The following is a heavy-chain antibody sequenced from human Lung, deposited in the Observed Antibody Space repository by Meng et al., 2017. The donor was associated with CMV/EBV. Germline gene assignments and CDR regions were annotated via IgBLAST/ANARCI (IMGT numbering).Heavy chain of an antibody. D-gene: IGHD1-14*01. J-gene: IGHJ3*01. CDR3: ARERGLGFRGTNDAFDF. V-gene: IGHV1-2*02. Sequence: ASXXVSXKASGYTFTLYYIHWVRQAPGQGLEWMGWINPNTGGTNSAQKFQGRVTMTGDTPISTAYMELSRLNSDDTALYYCARERGLGFRGTNDAFDFCGQGXMVTVSS. CDR2: INPNTGGT. CDR1: GYTFTLYY.